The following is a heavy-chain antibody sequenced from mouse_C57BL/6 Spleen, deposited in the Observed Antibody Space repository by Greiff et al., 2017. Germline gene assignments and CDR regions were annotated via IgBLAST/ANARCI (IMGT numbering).Heavy chain of an antibody. J-gene: IGHJ1*03. D-gene: IGHD1-3*01. CDR2: ISYDGSN. V-gene: IGHV3-6*01. CDR3: ARDSGIGDFDV. Sequence: EVQLQQSGPGLVKPSQSLSLTCSVTGYSITSGYYWNWIRQFPGNKLEWMGYISYDGSNNYNPSLKNRISITRDTSKNQFFLKLNSVTTEDTATYYCARDSGIGDFDVWGTGTTVTVSS. CDR1: GYSITSGYY.